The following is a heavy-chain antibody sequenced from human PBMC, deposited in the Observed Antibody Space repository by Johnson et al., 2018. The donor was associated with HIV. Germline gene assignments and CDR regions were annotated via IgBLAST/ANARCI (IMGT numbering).Heavy chain of an antibody. Sequence: EVQLVESGGGLIQPGGSLRLSCAASGFTVSSNYMSWVRQAPGKGLEWVSVIYSGGSTYYADSVKGRFTISRDNAKNSLYLQMNSLRAEDTALYYCARESSPWGGDYAGYGLDIWGQGTRVAVSS. D-gene: IGHD4-17*01. CDR3: ARESSPWGGDYAGYGLDI. CDR1: GFTVSSNY. V-gene: IGHV3-53*01. CDR2: IYSGGST. J-gene: IGHJ3*02.